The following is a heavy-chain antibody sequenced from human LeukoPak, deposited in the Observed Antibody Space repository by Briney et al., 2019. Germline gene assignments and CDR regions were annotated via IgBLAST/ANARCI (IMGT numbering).Heavy chain of an antibody. Sequence: PGGSLRLSCAAPGVTFSNYAMHWVRQSPGKGLEWVAVIWYDGSNKYYADSVKGRFTISRDNSKNTLYLQMNSLRAEDTAVYYCARDGSGSLDYWGQGTLVTVSS. CDR2: IWYDGSNK. J-gene: IGHJ4*02. CDR3: ARDGSGSLDY. CDR1: GVTFSNYA. V-gene: IGHV3-33*08.